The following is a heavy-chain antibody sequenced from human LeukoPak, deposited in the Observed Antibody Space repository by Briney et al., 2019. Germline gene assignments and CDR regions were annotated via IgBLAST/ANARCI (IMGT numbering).Heavy chain of an antibody. CDR1: GFTFSSYE. J-gene: IGHJ4*02. Sequence: RGGSLRLSCAASGFTFSSYEMNWVRQAPGKGLEWVSYISSSGSTIYYADSVKGRFTISRDNAKNSLYLQMNSLRAEDTAVYYCAREYSSSLADYWGQGTLVTVSS. V-gene: IGHV3-48*03. D-gene: IGHD6-13*01. CDR3: AREYSSSLADY. CDR2: ISSSGSTI.